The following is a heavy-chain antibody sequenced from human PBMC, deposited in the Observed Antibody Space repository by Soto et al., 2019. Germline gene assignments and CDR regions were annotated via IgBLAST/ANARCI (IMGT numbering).Heavy chain of an antibody. V-gene: IGHV4-59*01. CDR1: GGSISSYY. J-gene: IGHJ5*02. CDR3: ARYGSGSSVWFYP. Sequence: QVQLQESGPGLVKPSETLSLTCTVSGGSISSYYWSWIRQLPGKGLEWIGYIYYSGSTNYNPSLKSRFTISVDTSKNQFSLKLSSVTAADTAVYYCARYGSGSSVWFYPWGQGTLVTVSS. D-gene: IGHD3-10*01. CDR2: IYYSGST.